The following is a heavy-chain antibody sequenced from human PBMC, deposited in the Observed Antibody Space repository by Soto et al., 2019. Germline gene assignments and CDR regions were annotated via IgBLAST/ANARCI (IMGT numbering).Heavy chain of an antibody. Sequence: QVQLVQSGAEVKKPGSSVKVSCKASGGTFSSYAISWVRQAPGQGLEWMGGIIPIFGTANYAQKFQGRVTITADKYTSTAYMELSSLRSEDTAVYYCARDDCSSTSCYTYRSSSSGMDVWGQGTTVTVSS. D-gene: IGHD2-2*02. CDR2: IIPIFGTA. V-gene: IGHV1-69*06. CDR1: GGTFSSYA. J-gene: IGHJ6*02. CDR3: ARDDCSSTSCYTYRSSSSGMDV.